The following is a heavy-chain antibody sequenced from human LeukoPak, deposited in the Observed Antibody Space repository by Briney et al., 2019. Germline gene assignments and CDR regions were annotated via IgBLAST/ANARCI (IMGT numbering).Heavy chain of an antibody. J-gene: IGHJ4*02. D-gene: IGHD2-2*01. V-gene: IGHV3-30*02. Sequence: GGSLRLSRAASGFTFSSYGMHWVRQAPGKGLEWVAFIRYDGSNKYYADSVKGRFTIPRDNSKNTLYLQMNSLRAEDTAVYYCAKSPRYCSSTSCSHALYYFDYWGQGTLVTVSS. CDR1: GFTFSSYG. CDR2: IRYDGSNK. CDR3: AKSPRYCSSTSCSHALYYFDY.